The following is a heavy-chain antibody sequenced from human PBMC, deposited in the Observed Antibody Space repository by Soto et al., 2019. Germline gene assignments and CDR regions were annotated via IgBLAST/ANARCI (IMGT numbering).Heavy chain of an antibody. CDR3: VRRESMSITGKDSWFDP. CDR2: IYYSGST. D-gene: IGHD3-10*01. J-gene: IGHJ5*02. CDR1: GGSISTHY. V-gene: IGHV4-59*08. Sequence: QVQLQESGPGLVKPSETLSLTCTVSGGSISTHYWNWIRQPPGRGLEWIGPIYYSGSTNYNPSLKSRVTIAVATSKNQFSLELSSVTAADTAVYFCVRRESMSITGKDSWFDPWGQGALVTVSS.